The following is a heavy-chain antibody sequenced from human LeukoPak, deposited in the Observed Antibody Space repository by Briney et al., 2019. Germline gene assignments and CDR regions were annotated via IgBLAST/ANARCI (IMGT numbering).Heavy chain of an antibody. D-gene: IGHD1-20*01. J-gene: IGHJ4*02. V-gene: IGHV3-11*01. Sequence: PGGSLRLSCAASGFTFSDYYMSWIRQAPGKGLEWVSYISSSGSTIYYADSVKGRFAISRDNAKNSLYLQMNSLRAEDTAVYYCARRGQYNWMTQFDYWGQGTLVTVSS. CDR2: ISSSGSTI. CDR1: GFTFSDYY. CDR3: ARRGQYNWMTQFDY.